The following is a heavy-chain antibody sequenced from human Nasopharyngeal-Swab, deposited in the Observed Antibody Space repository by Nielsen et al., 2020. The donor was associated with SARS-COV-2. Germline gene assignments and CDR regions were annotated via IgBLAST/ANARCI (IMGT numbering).Heavy chain of an antibody. CDR1: GFTFSSYW. Sequence: GGSLRLSCAASGFTFSSYWMSWVRQAPGKGLEWVAYIKEDGSEKYFVDSVKGRFTISRDNAKNSLYLQMNSLRAEDTAVYYCARDYTRFDYWGQGTLVTVPQ. CDR3: ARDYTRFDY. CDR2: IKEDGSEK. J-gene: IGHJ4*02. D-gene: IGHD3-16*01. V-gene: IGHV3-7*05.